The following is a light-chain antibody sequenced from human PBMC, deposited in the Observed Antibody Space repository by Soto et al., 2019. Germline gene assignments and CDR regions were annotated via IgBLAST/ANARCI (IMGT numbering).Light chain of an antibody. Sequence: DIQMTQSPSSLSASVGDRITITCRASQSISRYLNWYQHKPGKAPKLLINAASGLERGVPSRFSGGGSGTDFTLNISSLQPDDFATYYCQQNYRATPWTFGQGTKVDIK. CDR2: AAS. CDR1: QSISRY. J-gene: IGKJ1*01. V-gene: IGKV1-39*01. CDR3: QQNYRATPWT.